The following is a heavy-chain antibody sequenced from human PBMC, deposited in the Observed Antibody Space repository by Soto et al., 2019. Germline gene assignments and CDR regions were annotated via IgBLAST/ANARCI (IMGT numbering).Heavy chain of an antibody. CDR2: TYYRSKWYN. D-gene: IGHD1-1*01. CDR1: GDRVSSNSAA. V-gene: IGHV6-1*01. CDR3: ARSEGTYGYYYYYYYMDV. J-gene: IGHJ6*03. Sequence: SQTLSLTCAISGDRVSSNSAAWNWIRQSPSRGLEWLGRTYYRSKWYNDYAVSVKSRITINPDTSKNQFSLQLNSVTPEDTAVYYCARSEGTYGYYYYYYYMDVWGKGTTVTVSS.